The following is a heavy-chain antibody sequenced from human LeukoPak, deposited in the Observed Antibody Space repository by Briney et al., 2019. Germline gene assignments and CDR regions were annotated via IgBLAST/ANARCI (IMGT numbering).Heavy chain of an antibody. V-gene: IGHV4-59*01. CDR1: GGSISSYY. Sequence: SETLSLTCTVSGGSISSYYWSWIRQPPGKGLVWIGYIYYSGSTNYNPSLKRRVTRSVDTSKNPLSLKLSSVTAAGTAVYYCARRATSRGGGFDYWGQGTLVTVSS. D-gene: IGHD3-16*01. J-gene: IGHJ4*02. CDR2: IYYSGST. CDR3: ARRATSRGGGFDY.